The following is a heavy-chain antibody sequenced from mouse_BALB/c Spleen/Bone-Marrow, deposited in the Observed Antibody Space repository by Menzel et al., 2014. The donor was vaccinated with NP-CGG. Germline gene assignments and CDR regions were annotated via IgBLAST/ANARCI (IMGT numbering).Heavy chain of an antibody. CDR3: ARSYYGYDRGYYFDY. D-gene: IGHD2-2*01. CDR1: GFSLTSFG. J-gene: IGHJ2*01. V-gene: IGHV2-9*02. Sequence: VQLQQSGPDLVAPSQSLSITCTVSGFSLTSFGIHWVRQPPGKGLEWLGVIWAGGSTNYNSALMSRLSISKDNSKSQVFLKMNSLQTDDIAMYYCARSYYGYDRGYYFDYWGQGTTLTVSS. CDR2: IWAGGST.